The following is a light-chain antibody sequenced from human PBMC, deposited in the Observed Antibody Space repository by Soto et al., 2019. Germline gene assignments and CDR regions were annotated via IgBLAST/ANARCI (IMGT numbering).Light chain of an antibody. V-gene: IGKV3-20*01. J-gene: IGKJ2*01. CDR1: QRVSSSY. CDR3: QQYDSPPYT. CDR2: GAS. Sequence: EIVLTQSPGTLSLSPGERATLSCRASQRVSSSYLAWYQQKPGQAPRLLIYGASSRATGIPDRLSGSGSGTDFTLTISRLEPEDFAVYYCQQYDSPPYTFGQGTKLEIK.